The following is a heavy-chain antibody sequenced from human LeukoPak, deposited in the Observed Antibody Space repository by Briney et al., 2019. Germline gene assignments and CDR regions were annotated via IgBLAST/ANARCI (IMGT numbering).Heavy chain of an antibody. CDR2: IYWDDDK. Sequence: VSGPTLVNPTQTLTLTCTFSGFSLSTSGVGVGWIRQPPGKALEWLALIYWDDDKRYSPSLKSRLTITKDTSKNQVVLTMTNMDPVDTATYYCAHTEGLETNSGYDPLDYWGQGTLVTVSS. V-gene: IGHV2-5*02. D-gene: IGHD5-12*01. J-gene: IGHJ4*02. CDR1: GFSLSTSGVG. CDR3: AHTEGLETNSGYDPLDY.